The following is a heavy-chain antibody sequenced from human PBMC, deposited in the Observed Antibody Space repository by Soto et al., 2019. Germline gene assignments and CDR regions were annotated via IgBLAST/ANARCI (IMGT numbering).Heavy chain of an antibody. V-gene: IGHV3-21*01. J-gene: IGHJ4*02. CDR3: AREDSIIIPAVSDF. Sequence: GGSLRLSCTVSGFAFNNYGINWVRQAPGKGLEWVSSISKSGYTYYSDSVKGRFTISRDNAKNSVSLQMNTLRVEDTAVYYCAREDSIIIPAVSDFWGQGTLVTVSS. CDR1: GFAFNNYG. CDR2: ISKSGYT. D-gene: IGHD2-2*01.